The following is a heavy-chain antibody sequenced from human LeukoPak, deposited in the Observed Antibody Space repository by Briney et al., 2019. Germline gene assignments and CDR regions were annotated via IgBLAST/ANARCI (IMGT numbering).Heavy chain of an antibody. D-gene: IGHD3-10*01. Sequence: GGSLRLSCAASGFTFSSYAMSWVRQAPGKGLEWVSAISGSGGSTYYADSVKGRFTISRDNSKNTLCLQMNSLRAEDTAVYYCAKDYSPDYGSGSYGDAFDIWGQGTMVTVSS. CDR3: AKDYSPDYGSGSYGDAFDI. CDR1: GFTFSSYA. J-gene: IGHJ3*02. V-gene: IGHV3-23*01. CDR2: ISGSGGST.